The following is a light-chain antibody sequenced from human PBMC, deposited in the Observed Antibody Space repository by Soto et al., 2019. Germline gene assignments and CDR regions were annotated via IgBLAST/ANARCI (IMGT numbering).Light chain of an antibody. Sequence: DIQMTQSPSSLSASVGDRVTISCRTSQNINTYLNWYQQRPGKAPKLLIYAASTLQSGVPSRFSGSGSGTDFTLVISSLQPEDFATYYCQQYQKIPWTFGQGTKVEVK. CDR3: QQYQKIPWT. CDR2: AAS. J-gene: IGKJ1*01. V-gene: IGKV1-39*01. CDR1: QNINTY.